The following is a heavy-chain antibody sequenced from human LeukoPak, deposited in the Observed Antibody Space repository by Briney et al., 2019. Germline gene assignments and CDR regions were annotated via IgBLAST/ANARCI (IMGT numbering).Heavy chain of an antibody. V-gene: IGHV3-7*03. J-gene: IGHJ4*02. Sequence: GSLRLSCAASGFTFSNYWMSWVRQAPGRGLEWVANIKQDGSENSKNSLYLQMNSLSAEDTAVYYCAWDKVRDLFDYWGQGPLVPVSS. CDR1: GFTFSNYW. CDR3: AWDKVRDLFDY. CDR2: IKQDGSE. D-gene: IGHD3-10*01.